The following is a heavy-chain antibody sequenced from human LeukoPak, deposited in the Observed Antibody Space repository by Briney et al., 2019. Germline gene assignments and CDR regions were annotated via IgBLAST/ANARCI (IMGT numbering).Heavy chain of an antibody. V-gene: IGHV1-2*02. D-gene: IGHD3-22*01. CDR3: ARSYSYDSSGYYGAK. Sequence: GASVKVSCKASGYTFTGQYIHWVRQAPGQGPEWMGWINPNSGGTNYAQKFQGRVTMTRDTSISTAYMELSSLRSDDTAVYYCARSYSYDSSGYYGAKWGQGTLVTVSS. CDR1: GYTFTGQY. J-gene: IGHJ4*02. CDR2: INPNSGGT.